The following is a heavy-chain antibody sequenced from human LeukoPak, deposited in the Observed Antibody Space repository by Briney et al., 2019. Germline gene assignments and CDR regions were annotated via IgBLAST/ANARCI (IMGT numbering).Heavy chain of an antibody. D-gene: IGHD2-15*01. V-gene: IGHV3-48*03. CDR3: ARGYCSGGSCYSELWFDP. CDR2: ISSSGSTI. CDR1: GFTFSSYE. J-gene: IGHJ5*02. Sequence: GGSLRLSCAASGFTFSSYEMNWVRQAPGKGLGWVSYISSSGSTIYYADSVRGRFTISRDNAKNSLYLQMNSLRAEDTAVYYCARGYCSGGSCYSELWFDPWGQGTLVTVSS.